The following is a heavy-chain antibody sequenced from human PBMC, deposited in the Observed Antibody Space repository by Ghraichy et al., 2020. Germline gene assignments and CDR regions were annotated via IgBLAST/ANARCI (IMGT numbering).Heavy chain of an antibody. Sequence: SQTLSLTCTVSGGSVSSRSYYWSWIRQPPGKGLEWIGYIYFSGSTTYNPSLKSRVTLSVDTSKTKFSLELSSVTVADTAVYDCATYSSGWWTFDYWGQGTLVTVSS. CDR3: ATYSSGWWTFDY. CDR2: IYFSGST. CDR1: GGSVSSRSYY. V-gene: IGHV4-61*01. J-gene: IGHJ4*02. D-gene: IGHD6-19*01.